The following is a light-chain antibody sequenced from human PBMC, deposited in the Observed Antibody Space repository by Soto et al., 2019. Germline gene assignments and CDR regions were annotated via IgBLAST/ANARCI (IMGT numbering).Light chain of an antibody. CDR1: QSISSK. CDR3: QQSFSTLGWT. J-gene: IGKJ1*01. V-gene: IGKV1-39*01. CDR2: AAS. Sequence: DIQMTQSPSSLSASVGDRVTITCRASQSISSKLNWYQQRPGKVPKLLISAASSLQTGVPSRFSGSGSGTDFTLTISSLQPEDFATYYCQQSFSTLGWTFGQGTKVDIK.